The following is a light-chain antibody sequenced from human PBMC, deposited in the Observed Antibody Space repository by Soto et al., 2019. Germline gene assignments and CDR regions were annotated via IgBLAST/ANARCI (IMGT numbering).Light chain of an antibody. Sequence: QSALTQSSSASASLGSSVKLTCTLSSGHSSYIIAWHQQQPGKAPRFLMKLEGSGSYNKGSGVPDRFSGSSSGADRYLSISNLQSEDEADYYCETWDSNTHKGVFGGGTKLTVL. J-gene: IGLJ3*02. CDR1: SGHSSYI. CDR3: ETWDSNTHKGV. CDR2: LEGSGSY. V-gene: IGLV4-60*03.